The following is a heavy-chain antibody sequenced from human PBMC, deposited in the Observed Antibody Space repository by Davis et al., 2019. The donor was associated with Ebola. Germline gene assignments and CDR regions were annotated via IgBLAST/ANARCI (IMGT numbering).Heavy chain of an antibody. D-gene: IGHD3-22*01. Sequence: GESLKISCAASGFTVSSNYMSWVRQAPGKGLEWVSVIYSGGSTYYADSVKGRFTISRDNSKNTLYLQMNSLRAEDTAVYYCARDYYDSSGYLSLYYYYYGMDVWGQGTTVTVSS. CDR2: IYSGGST. CDR1: GFTVSSNY. V-gene: IGHV3-53*05. J-gene: IGHJ6*02. CDR3: ARDYYDSSGYLSLYYYYYGMDV.